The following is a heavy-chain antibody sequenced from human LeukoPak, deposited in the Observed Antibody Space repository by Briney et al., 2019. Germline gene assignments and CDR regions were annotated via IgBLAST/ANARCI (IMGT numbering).Heavy chain of an antibody. V-gene: IGHV4-39*07. CDR2: ISYSGSS. J-gene: IGHJ5*02. Sequence: SETLSLTCTVSGGSIDSSSYYWGWIRQPPGKGLEWIGSISYSGSSYYNPSLKSRVTISVDTSKNQFSLKLSSVTAADTAVYYCARKGYSYGLGYWFDPWGQGTLVTVSS. CDR1: GGSIDSSSYY. D-gene: IGHD5-18*01. CDR3: ARKGYSYGLGYWFDP.